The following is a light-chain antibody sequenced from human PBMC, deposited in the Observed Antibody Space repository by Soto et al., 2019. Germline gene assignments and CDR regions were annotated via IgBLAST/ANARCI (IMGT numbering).Light chain of an antibody. J-gene: IGKJ4*01. CDR2: GAS. CDR3: QQYGGAPPLT. Sequence: EIVLTQSPGTLSLSPGERATLSCRASQSVSSKYLAWYQQKPGQAPRLLIYGASSRVTGIPDRFSGSGSGTDFTLTISRLEPEDFTVYYCQQYGGAPPLTFGGGTKVEIK. V-gene: IGKV3-20*01. CDR1: QSVSSKY.